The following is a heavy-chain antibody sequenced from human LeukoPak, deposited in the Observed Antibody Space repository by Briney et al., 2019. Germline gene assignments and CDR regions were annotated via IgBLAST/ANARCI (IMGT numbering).Heavy chain of an antibody. CDR2: ISYDGSNK. V-gene: IGHV3-30*03. D-gene: IGHD6-19*01. J-gene: IGHJ6*03. CDR3: ARRIAVPGTMVYYHYYMDV. CDR1: GFTFSSYG. Sequence: GRSLRLSCAASGFTFSSYGMHWVRQAPGKGLEWVAVISYDGSNKYYADSVKGRFTISRDNSKNTLYLQMNSLRAEDTAVYYCARRIAVPGTMVYYHYYMDVWGKGTTVTVSS.